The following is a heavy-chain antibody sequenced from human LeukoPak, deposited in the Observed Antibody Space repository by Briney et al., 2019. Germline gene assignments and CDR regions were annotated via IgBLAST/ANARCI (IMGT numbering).Heavy chain of an antibody. J-gene: IGHJ4*02. CDR2: IIPIFGTA. V-gene: IGHV1-69*05. CDR3: ARFEAPNYDFWSGGYFDY. CDR1: GGTFSSYA. Sequence: SVKVSCKASGGTFSSYAISWVRQAPGQGLEWMGGIIPIFGTANYAQKFQGRVTITTDESTSTAYMELSSLRSEDTAVYYCARFEAPNYDFWSGGYFDYWGQGTLVTVSS. D-gene: IGHD3-3*01.